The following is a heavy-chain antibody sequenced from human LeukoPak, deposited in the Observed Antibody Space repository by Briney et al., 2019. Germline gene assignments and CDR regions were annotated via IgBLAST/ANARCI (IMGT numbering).Heavy chain of an antibody. CDR1: GGSITSYY. D-gene: IGHD2-15*01. V-gene: IGHV4-59*01. J-gene: IGHJ5*02. Sequence: NASETLSLTCSVSGGSITSYYWSWLRQPPGKGLEWIGYISYSGSTNYNPSLKSRVSLSIDTSKNQFSLKLRSVTAADTAVYYCASGGYCSSGSCYPNWFDPWGQGTLVTVSS. CDR3: ASGGYCSSGSCYPNWFDP. CDR2: ISYSGST.